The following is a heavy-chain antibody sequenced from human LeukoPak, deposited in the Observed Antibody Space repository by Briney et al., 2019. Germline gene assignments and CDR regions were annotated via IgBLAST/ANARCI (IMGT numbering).Heavy chain of an antibody. CDR2: ISGSGDST. CDR3: AKVRGYSGYGYFDY. V-gene: IGHV3-23*01. Sequence: GGSLRLSCAASGFTFSGYAMSWVRQAPGKGLEWASVISGSGDSTYYADPVKGRFTISRDNSKNTLYLQMKSLRVEDTAVYYCAKVRGYSGYGYFDYWGQGTLVTVSS. CDR1: GFTFSGYA. J-gene: IGHJ4*02. D-gene: IGHD5-12*01.